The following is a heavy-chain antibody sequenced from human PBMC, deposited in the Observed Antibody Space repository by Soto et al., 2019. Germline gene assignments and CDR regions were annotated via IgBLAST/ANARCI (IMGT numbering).Heavy chain of an antibody. J-gene: IGHJ4*02. V-gene: IGHV3-23*01. D-gene: IGHD6-6*01. Sequence: GGSLRLSCAASGFTFSSYAMCWVRQAPGKGLEWVSSISVSGGSTYYADSVKGRFTISRDNSKNTLYLQMNSLRAEDTAVYYCATAAALIAARPDWGQGTLVTV. CDR1: GFTFSSYA. CDR2: ISVSGGST. CDR3: ATAAALIAARPD.